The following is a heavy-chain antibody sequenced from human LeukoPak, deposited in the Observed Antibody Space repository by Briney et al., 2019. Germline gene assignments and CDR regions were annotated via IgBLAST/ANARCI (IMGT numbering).Heavy chain of an antibody. CDR1: GFTFTKHW. J-gene: IGHJ4*02. D-gene: IGHD1-26*01. Sequence: GGSLRLSCVATGFTFTKHWMSWVRQSRGKGLECVAKIREDGNERHYVDSVKGRFTISRDNARNLLYLQMNSVRVDDTAVYYCVRDYRGGWNDYWGQGTQVTVSS. CDR2: IREDGNER. CDR3: VRDYRGGWNDY. V-gene: IGHV3-7*01.